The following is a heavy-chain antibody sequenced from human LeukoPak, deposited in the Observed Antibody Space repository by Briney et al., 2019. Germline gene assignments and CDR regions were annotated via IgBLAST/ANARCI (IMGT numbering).Heavy chain of an antibody. J-gene: IGHJ5*02. CDR1: GYTFTGYY. CDR3: ARVQYQLLFEGNWFDP. D-gene: IGHD2-2*01. V-gene: IGHV1-2*02. CDR2: INPNSGDT. Sequence: ASVKVSCKASGYTFTGYYIHWVRQAPGQGLEWMGWINPNSGDTHYAQKFQGRVTMTRDTSISTAYMDLNSLISADTAVYYCARVQYQLLFEGNWFDPWGQGTLVTVSS.